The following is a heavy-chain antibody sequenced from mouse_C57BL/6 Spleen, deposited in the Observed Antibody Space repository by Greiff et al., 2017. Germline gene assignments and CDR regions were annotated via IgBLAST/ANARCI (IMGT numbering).Heavy chain of an antibody. CDR2: IDPSDSYT. Sequence: QVQLQQPGAELVRPGTSVKLSCKASGYTFTSYWMHWVKQRPGQGLEWIGVIDPSDSYTNYNQKFKAKATLTVDTSSSTAYMQLSSLTSEDSAVYYCARSYYYGSSYEYFDYWGQGTTLTVSS. D-gene: IGHD1-1*01. J-gene: IGHJ2*01. CDR3: ARSYYYGSSYEYFDY. CDR1: GYTFTSYW. V-gene: IGHV1-59*01.